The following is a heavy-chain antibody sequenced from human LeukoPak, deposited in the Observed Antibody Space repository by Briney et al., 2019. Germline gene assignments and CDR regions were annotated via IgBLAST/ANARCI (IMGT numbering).Heavy chain of an antibody. CDR1: GFTFDDYA. CDR2: ISWNSGSI. J-gene: IGHJ4*02. D-gene: IGHD5-18*01. V-gene: IGHV3-9*01. CDR3: AKDMGRVQLWFGLDY. Sequence: GGSLRLSCAASGFTFDDYAMHWVRQAPGKGLEWVSGISWNSGSIGYADSVKGRFTIPRDNAKNSLYLQMNSLRAEDTALYYCAKDMGRVQLWFGLDYWGQGTLVTVSS.